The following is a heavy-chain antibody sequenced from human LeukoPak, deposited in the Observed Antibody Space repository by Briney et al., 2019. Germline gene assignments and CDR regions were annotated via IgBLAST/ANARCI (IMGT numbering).Heavy chain of an antibody. Sequence: GESLKISCKGSGYRFTNYWIGWVRQMPGKGLELMGIIYPGDSETRYSPSFQGRVTISADKSISTAYLQWSSLKASDTAMYYCARRRDLYSGSYYPFDYWGQGTLVTVSS. CDR3: ARRRDLYSGSYYPFDY. V-gene: IGHV5-51*01. J-gene: IGHJ4*02. D-gene: IGHD1-26*01. CDR2: IYPGDSET. CDR1: GYRFTNYW.